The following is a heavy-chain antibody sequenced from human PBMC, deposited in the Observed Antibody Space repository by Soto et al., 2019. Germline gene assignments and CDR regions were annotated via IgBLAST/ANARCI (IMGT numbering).Heavy chain of an antibody. J-gene: IGHJ4*02. D-gene: IGHD6-13*01. CDR2: IIPYYNTL. V-gene: IGHV1-69*01. CDR3: ASGASRWYPYCFDS. Sequence: QAQVVQSGAEVRKPGSSVKLSCKASEGTFNSYAIAWVRQAPGQGLEWMGGIIPYYNTLNYAQKFQDRVTIAADGSTKTVYMELSSLRSDDTAVYFCASGASRWYPYCFDSWAQGTLVTVSS. CDR1: EGTFNSYA.